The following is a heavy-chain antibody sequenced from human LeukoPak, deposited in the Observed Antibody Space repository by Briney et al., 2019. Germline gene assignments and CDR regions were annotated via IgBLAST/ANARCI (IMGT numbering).Heavy chain of an antibody. CDR2: IRGKADNYAT. CDR1: GFSFSGSA. J-gene: IGHJ3*01. CDR3: TRRITGPLGAFDL. D-gene: IGHD1-14*01. Sequence: PGGSLRLSCAASGFSFSGSAMHWVRQASGKGLEWVGRIRGKADNYATAYAASVRGRFTISRDDSKNTAYLQMNSLKVEDTAVYYCTRRITGPLGAFDLRGQGTMVTVSS. V-gene: IGHV3-73*01.